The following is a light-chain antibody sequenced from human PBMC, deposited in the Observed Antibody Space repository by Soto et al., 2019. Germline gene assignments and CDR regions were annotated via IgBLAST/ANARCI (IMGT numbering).Light chain of an antibody. J-gene: IGKJ3*01. V-gene: IGKV1-33*01. CDR2: DAS. Sequence: DIQMTQSPSSLSASVGDRVTITCQASQDITNYVNWYQQKPGKAPNLLIYDASKLETGVPSRFSGSGSGTHFTFTISCLQPEDIASYYCQQYDTLRVTFGPGTKVDIK. CDR1: QDITNY. CDR3: QQYDTLRVT.